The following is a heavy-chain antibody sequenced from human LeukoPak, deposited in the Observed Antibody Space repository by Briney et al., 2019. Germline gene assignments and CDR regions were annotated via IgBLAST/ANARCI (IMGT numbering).Heavy chain of an antibody. D-gene: IGHD3-10*01. CDR1: GYSFPSYG. CDR2: ISVYNGNT. V-gene: IGHV1-18*01. Sequence: ASVKVSCKASGYSFPSYGISWVRQAPGQGLEWMGWISVYNGNTNYAQKFQGRVTMTTDTSTSTAYMELRSLRSDDTAVYYCVRLPYGSGSSYDYWGQGTLVTVSS. CDR3: VRLPYGSGSSYDY. J-gene: IGHJ4*02.